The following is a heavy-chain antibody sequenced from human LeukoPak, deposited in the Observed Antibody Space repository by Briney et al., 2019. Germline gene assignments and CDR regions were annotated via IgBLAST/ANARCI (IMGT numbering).Heavy chain of an antibody. V-gene: IGHV4-31*03. J-gene: IGHJ3*02. D-gene: IGHD3-9*01. CDR1: GGSISSGGYY. CDR2: IYYSGST. CDR3: AHDGVLRYFDWLLSGFARAFDI. Sequence: SETLSLTCTVSGGSISSGGYYWSWIRQHPGKGLEWIGYIYYSGSTYYNPSLKSRVTISVDTSKNQFSLKLSSVTAADTAVYYCAHDGVLRYFDWLLSGFARAFDIWGQGTMVTVSS.